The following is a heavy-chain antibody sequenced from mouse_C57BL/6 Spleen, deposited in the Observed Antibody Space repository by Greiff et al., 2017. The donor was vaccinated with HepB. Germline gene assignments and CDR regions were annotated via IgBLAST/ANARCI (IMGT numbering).Heavy chain of an antibody. V-gene: IGHV1-59*01. CDR1: GYTFTSYW. CDR3: ARGGYAMDY. J-gene: IGHJ4*01. Sequence: QVQLQQPGAELVRPGTSVKLSCKASGYTFTSYWMHWVKQRPGQGLEWIGVIDPSDSYTNYNQKFKGKATLTVDTSSSTAYMQLSSLTSEDSAVYYCARGGYAMDYWGQGTSVTVS. CDR2: IDPSDSYT.